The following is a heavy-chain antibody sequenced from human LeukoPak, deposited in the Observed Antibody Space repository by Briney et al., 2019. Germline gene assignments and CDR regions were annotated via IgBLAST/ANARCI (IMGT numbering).Heavy chain of an antibody. CDR3: ARDWGVEGRPGYMDV. CDR1: GGSFSTYY. J-gene: IGHJ6*03. Sequence: PSETLSLTCAVYGGSFSTYYWSWIRQPPGKGLEWIGEINHSGSTNCNPSLKSRVTILVDTSKNQFSLKLSSVTAADTAVYFCARDWGVEGRPGYMDVWGKGTTVTVSS. D-gene: IGHD6-6*01. CDR2: INHSGST. V-gene: IGHV4-34*01.